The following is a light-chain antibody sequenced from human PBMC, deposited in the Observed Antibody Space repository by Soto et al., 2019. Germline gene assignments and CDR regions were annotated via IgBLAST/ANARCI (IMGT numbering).Light chain of an antibody. CDR3: QQYHNWWT. J-gene: IGKJ1*01. CDR2: GAS. CDR1: QSVSSN. V-gene: IGKV3-15*01. Sequence: EIVMTQSPATLSVSPGERATLSCRASQSVSSNLVWYQQKPGQAPRLLIYGASTRATGIPARFSGSGSGTGFTLTISSLQSEDFAVYYCQQYHNWWTFGQGTKVDNK.